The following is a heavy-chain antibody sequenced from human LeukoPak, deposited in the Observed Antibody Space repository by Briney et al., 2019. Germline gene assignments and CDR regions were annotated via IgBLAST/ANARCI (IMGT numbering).Heavy chain of an antibody. CDR1: GGSLSDDY. V-gene: IGHV4-59*08. Sequence: SETLSLTCSVSGGSLSDDYWSWIRQPPGKALEWIGYINYGGSTNYNPSLKSRVTMSVDTSKNQLSLILSSVSAADTAVYYCARRRPAPMVNLEEDQQYYMDVWGSGTTVTVSS. J-gene: IGHJ6*03. D-gene: IGHD5-18*01. CDR3: ARRRPAPMVNLEEDQQYYMDV. CDR2: INYGGST.